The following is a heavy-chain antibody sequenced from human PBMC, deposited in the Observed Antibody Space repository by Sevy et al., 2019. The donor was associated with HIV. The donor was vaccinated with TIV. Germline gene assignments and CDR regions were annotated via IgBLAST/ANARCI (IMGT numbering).Heavy chain of an antibody. CDR2: IYYSGST. Sequence: SETLSLTCTLSGGSVSSGSYYWSWIRQPPGKGLEWIGYIYYSGSTNYNPSLKSRVTISLDTSKDHFSLKMTSVTTADTAVYYCARDDPVMNAFDIWGQGTMVTVSS. J-gene: IGHJ3*02. CDR3: ARDDPVMNAFDI. CDR1: GGSVSSGSYY. D-gene: IGHD3-16*01. V-gene: IGHV4-61*03.